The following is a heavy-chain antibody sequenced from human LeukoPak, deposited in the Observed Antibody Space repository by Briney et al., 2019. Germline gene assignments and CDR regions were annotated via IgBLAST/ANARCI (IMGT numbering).Heavy chain of an antibody. D-gene: IGHD6-19*01. V-gene: IGHV4-39*01. CDR3: VRAVGSVAGPGDWFDP. CDR1: DGSITTSSFY. Sequence: PSETLSLTCKVSDGSITTSSFYWGWVRQTPGKGLEWIGTFYYTGDTFYNRSLKSRVTITVDTSKDQFFLALSSVTAADTAVYYCVRAVGSVAGPGDWFDPWGPGILVTVSS. CDR2: FYYTGDT. J-gene: IGHJ5*02.